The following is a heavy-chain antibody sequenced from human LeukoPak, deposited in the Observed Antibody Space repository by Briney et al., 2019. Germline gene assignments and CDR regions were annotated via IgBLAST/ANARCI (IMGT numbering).Heavy chain of an antibody. CDR2: ISSSSSYI. Sequence: GGSLRLSCAASGFTFSSYSMNWVRQAPGKGLEWVSSISSSSSYIYYADSVKGRFTISRDNAKNSLYLQMNSLRAEDTAVYYCARRNQHGDFSFDYWGQGTLVTVSS. J-gene: IGHJ4*02. V-gene: IGHV3-21*01. CDR1: GFTFSSYS. D-gene: IGHD4-17*01. CDR3: ARRNQHGDFSFDY.